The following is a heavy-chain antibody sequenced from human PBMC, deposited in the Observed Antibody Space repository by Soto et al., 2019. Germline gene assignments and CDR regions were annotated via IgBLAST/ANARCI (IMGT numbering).Heavy chain of an antibody. D-gene: IGHD3-10*01. Sequence: GGSLRLSCAPSGFTFSTYGMHWVRQAPGKGLEWVAVIWYDGSNQYYADSVKGRFTISRDNSKNVLYLQMNSPRAEGTAVYYCARDLGAFNYGSAYFDYWGQGTPVTVSS. V-gene: IGHV3-33*01. CDR2: IWYDGSNQ. J-gene: IGHJ4*02. CDR1: GFTFSTYG. CDR3: ARDLGAFNYGSAYFDY.